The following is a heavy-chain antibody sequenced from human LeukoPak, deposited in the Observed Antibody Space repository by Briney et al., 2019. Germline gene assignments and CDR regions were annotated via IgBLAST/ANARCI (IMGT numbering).Heavy chain of an antibody. CDR3: ARDQDVVVLLGIIAYDAFDV. CDR1: GFTFSKYW. V-gene: IGHV3-7*01. J-gene: IGHJ3*01. D-gene: IGHD2-2*01. Sequence: GGSLRLSCAASGFTFSKYWMTWVRQAPGKGLEWVANIKQDGGDKYYLDSVKGRFTVSRDNTKNSLYLEMNSLRAEDTAVYYCARDQDVVVLLGIIAYDAFDVWGQGTMVTVPS. CDR2: IKQDGGDK.